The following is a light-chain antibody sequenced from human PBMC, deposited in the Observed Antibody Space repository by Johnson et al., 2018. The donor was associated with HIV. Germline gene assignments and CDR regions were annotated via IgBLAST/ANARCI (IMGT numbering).Light chain of an antibody. CDR2: END. CDR3: GTWDSSLSAVP. Sequence: QPVLTQPPSVSAAPGQEVTISCSGSSSNIGHNSVSWYQQFPGTAPKLLIYENDKRPSGIPDRFSGSKSGTSATLDITGLQTGDEADYYGGTWDSSLSAVPFGTGTKVTVL. V-gene: IGLV1-51*02. J-gene: IGLJ1*01. CDR1: SSNIGHNS.